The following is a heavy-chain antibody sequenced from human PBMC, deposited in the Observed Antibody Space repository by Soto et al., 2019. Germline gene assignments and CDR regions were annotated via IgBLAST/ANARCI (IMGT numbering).Heavy chain of an antibody. J-gene: IGHJ4*02. CDR1: GFTFSSYS. CDR3: ALGERGDPFDY. Sequence: EVQLVESGGGLVKPGGSLRLSCAASGFTFSSYSMNWVRQAPGKGLEWVSSISSSSSYIYYADSVKGRFTISRDNAKKSRYLQMNSLRAEDTAVYYCALGERGDPFDYWGQGTLVTVSS. CDR2: ISSSSSYI. D-gene: IGHD3-16*01. V-gene: IGHV3-21*01.